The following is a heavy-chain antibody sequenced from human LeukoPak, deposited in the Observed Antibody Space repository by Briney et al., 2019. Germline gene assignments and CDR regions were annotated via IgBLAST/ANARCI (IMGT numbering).Heavy chain of an antibody. CDR3: ARSYCSSTSCYAVGAFDI. D-gene: IGHD2-2*01. V-gene: IGHV4-59*08. J-gene: IGHJ3*02. Sequence: SETLSPTCTVSGGSISSYYWSWIRQPPGKGLEWIGYIYYSGSTNYNPSLKSRVTISVDTSKNQFSLRLSSVTAADTAVYYCARSYCSSTSCYAVGAFDIWGQGTLVTVSS. CDR1: GGSISSYY. CDR2: IYYSGST.